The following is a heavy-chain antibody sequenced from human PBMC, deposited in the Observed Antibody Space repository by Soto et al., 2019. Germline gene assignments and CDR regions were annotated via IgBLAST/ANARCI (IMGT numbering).Heavy chain of an antibody. D-gene: IGHD3-22*01. CDR1: GFTFSSYA. V-gene: IGHV3-23*01. CDR2: ISGSGGST. Sequence: GGPLRLSCAASGFTFSSYAMSWVRKAPGKGLEWVSAISGSGGSTYYADSVKGRFTISRDNSKNTLYLQMNSLRAEDTAVYYCAKSSGYDSSGYYYWGQGTLVTVSS. CDR3: AKSSGYDSSGYYY. J-gene: IGHJ4*02.